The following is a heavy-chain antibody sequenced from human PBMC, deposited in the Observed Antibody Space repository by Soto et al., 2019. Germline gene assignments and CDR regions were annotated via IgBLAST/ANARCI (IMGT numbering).Heavy chain of an antibody. Sequence: QVQLVESGGGVVQPGRSLRLSCAASGFTFSSYGMQWVRQAPGKGLVWVAVIWYDGSNKYYADSVKGRFPISRDNAKNTLYLKRNSLGAEDTAVYYCAREDGSSGELSPYHCGMDVWGQGTTVTVSS. V-gene: IGHV3-33*01. J-gene: IGHJ6*02. CDR2: IWYDGSNK. D-gene: IGHD3-10*01. CDR3: AREDGSSGELSPYHCGMDV. CDR1: GFTFSSYG.